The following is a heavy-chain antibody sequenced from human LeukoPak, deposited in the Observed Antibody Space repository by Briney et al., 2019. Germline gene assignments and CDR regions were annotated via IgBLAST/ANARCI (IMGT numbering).Heavy chain of an antibody. CDR1: GFTFSSYA. Sequence: PGRSLRLSCAASGFTFSSYAMSWVRQAPGKGLEWVSAISGSGGSTYYADSVKGRFTISRDNSKNTLYLQMNSLRAEDTAVYYCARHAGRVTTSYFDYWGQGTLVTVSS. V-gene: IGHV3-23*01. D-gene: IGHD5-12*01. CDR3: ARHAGRVTTSYFDY. J-gene: IGHJ4*02. CDR2: ISGSGGST.